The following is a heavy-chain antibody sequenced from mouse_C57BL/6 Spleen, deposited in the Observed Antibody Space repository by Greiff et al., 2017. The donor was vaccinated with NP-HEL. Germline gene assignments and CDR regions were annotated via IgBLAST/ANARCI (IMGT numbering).Heavy chain of an antibody. CDR1: GYAFSSSW. Sequence: VQGVESGPELVKPGASVKISCKASGYAFSSSWMNWVKQRPGKGLEWIGRIYPGDGDTNYNGKFKGKATLTADKSSSTAYMQLSSLTSEDSAVYFCAGGSSYGYWYFDVWGTGTTVTVSS. CDR2: IYPGDGDT. V-gene: IGHV1-82*01. D-gene: IGHD1-1*01. J-gene: IGHJ1*03. CDR3: AGGSSYGYWYFDV.